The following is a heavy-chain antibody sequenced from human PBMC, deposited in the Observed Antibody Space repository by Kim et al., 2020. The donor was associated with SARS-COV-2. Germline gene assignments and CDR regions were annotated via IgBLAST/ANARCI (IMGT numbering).Heavy chain of an antibody. CDR1: GYIFTSYA. CDR2: INTDTGNP. D-gene: IGHD3-22*01. CDR3: ARAPIYDSRRRYFDY. J-gene: IGHJ4*02. Sequence: ASVKVSCKASGYIFTSYAMNWVRQAPGQGLEWMGWINTDTGNPAYAQGFTGRFVFSLDTSVSTAYLQISTLKAEDTAVYYCARAPIYDSRRRYFDYWGQGALVTVSS. V-gene: IGHV7-4-1*02.